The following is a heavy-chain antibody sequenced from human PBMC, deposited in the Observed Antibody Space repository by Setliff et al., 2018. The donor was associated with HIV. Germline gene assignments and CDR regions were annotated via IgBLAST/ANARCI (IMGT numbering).Heavy chain of an antibody. CDR1: GFTFSNYV. V-gene: IGHV3-23*01. J-gene: IGHJ3*02. CDR2: ISGSGVNS. D-gene: IGHD2-15*01. CDR3: ARDTLRHCFGVNCWGAFDM. Sequence: GGSLRLSCAASGFTFSNYVINWVRQAPGKGLEWISGISGSGVNSYYADSVKGRFTISRDNSKNTVYLQMNSLRAEDTAVYYCARDTLRHCFGVNCWGAFDMWGQGTMVTVSS.